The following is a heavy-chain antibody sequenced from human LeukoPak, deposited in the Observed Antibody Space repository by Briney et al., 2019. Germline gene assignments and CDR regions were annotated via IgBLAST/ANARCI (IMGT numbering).Heavy chain of an antibody. V-gene: IGHV3-30-3*01. CDR1: GFTFSSHA. CDR2: ISSDGTNK. CDR3: ARDRTTVTTFDY. D-gene: IGHD4-17*01. Sequence: GGSLRLSCAASGFTFSSHAMHWVRQAPGKGLEWVAVISSDGTNKYYADSVKGRITISRDNSKNTLYLQMDGLTSEDTAVYYCARDRTTVTTFDYWGQGTLVTVSS. J-gene: IGHJ4*02.